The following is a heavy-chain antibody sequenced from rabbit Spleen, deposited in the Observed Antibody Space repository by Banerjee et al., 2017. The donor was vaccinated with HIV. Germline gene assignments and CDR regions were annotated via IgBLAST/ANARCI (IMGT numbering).Heavy chain of an antibody. CDR3: VRARPYPFVL. V-gene: IGHV1S43*01. J-gene: IGHJ4*01. Sequence: QEQLEESGGDLVKPEGSLTLTCTASGIDFSGGGDMCWVRQAPGKGLEWIACMRMSSGSTYYASWVNGRFTISRHNAQNTLYLQLNSLTAADTATYFCVRARPYPFVLWGPGTPSPS. D-gene: IGHD1-1*01. CDR1: GIDFSGGGD. CDR2: MRMSSGST.